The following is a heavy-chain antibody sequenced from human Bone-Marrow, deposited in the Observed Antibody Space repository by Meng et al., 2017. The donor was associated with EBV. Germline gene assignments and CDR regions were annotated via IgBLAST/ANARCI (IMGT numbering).Heavy chain of an antibody. CDR1: GYTFTSYA. CDR3: ARDLGYTSSCHDY. CDR2: ISADKGNR. V-gene: IGHV1-18*01. Sequence: QVQLLQSGVEGKTPGASVKVYCKTSGYTFTSYAISWVRQAPGQGLEWMGWISADKGNRNYAQKFQDRVTLTTDTSTRTAYMELRSLRSDDTAVYFCARDLGYTSSCHDYWGQGTLVTVSS. D-gene: IGHD6-13*01. J-gene: IGHJ4*02.